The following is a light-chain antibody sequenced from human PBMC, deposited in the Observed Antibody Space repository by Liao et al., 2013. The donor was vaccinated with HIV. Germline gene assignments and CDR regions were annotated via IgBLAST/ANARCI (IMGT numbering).Light chain of an antibody. CDR2: YHS. CDR3: QVWDTGSYHHV. J-gene: IGLJ1*01. Sequence: SYVLTQPPSVSVAPGKTARITCGGNNIGSKSVHWYQQKPGQAPVLVIYYHSDRPSGIPERFSGSNSGNTATLTISRVEAGDEADYYCQVWDTGSYHHVFGTGTKVTVL. V-gene: IGLV3-21*01. CDR1: NIGSKS.